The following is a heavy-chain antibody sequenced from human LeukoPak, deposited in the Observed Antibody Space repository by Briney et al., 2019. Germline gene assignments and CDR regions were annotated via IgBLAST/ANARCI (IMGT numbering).Heavy chain of an antibody. CDR3: AGAAIYYYDSSGPFDY. D-gene: IGHD3-22*01. J-gene: IGHJ4*02. CDR2: IYYSGST. Sequence: PSETLSLTCAVYGGSFSGYYWSWIRQPPGKGLEWIGYIYYSGSTNYNPSLKSRDTISVDTSKNQFSLKLSSVIAADTAVYYCAGAAIYYYDSSGPFDYWGQGTLVTVSS. CDR1: GGSFSGYY. V-gene: IGHV4-59*01.